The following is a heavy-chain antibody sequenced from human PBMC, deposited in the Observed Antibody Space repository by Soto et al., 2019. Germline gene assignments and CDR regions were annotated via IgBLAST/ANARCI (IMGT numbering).Heavy chain of an antibody. V-gene: IGHV4-61*01. CDR2: IYFTGST. Sequence: SETLSLTCTVSGDSVSSGNYYWTWIRQPPGKGLEWIGSIYFTGSTNYNPSLKSRPTMSIDTSRSLFSLRLDSVTAADTAVYYCGRVPVDTYMIYWSDPWGQGTLVTVSS. CDR3: GRVPVDTYMIYWSDP. CDR1: GDSVSSGNYY. D-gene: IGHD3-16*01. J-gene: IGHJ5*02.